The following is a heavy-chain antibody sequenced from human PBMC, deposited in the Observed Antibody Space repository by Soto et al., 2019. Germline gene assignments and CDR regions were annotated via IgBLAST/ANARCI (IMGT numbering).Heavy chain of an antibody. Sequence: PGGSLRLSCAASGFTFSRYGMHWVRQAPCKGLEWVAVISVDGSVKYYADSVKGRFTISRDHSENTLYLQMNSLRTEDTAVYYCTKDATRQYYYDSSTTLDPWGQGTLVTVSS. V-gene: IGHV3-30*18. CDR1: GFTFSRYG. D-gene: IGHD3-22*01. CDR3: TKDATRQYYYDSSTTLDP. J-gene: IGHJ5*02. CDR2: ISVDGSVK.